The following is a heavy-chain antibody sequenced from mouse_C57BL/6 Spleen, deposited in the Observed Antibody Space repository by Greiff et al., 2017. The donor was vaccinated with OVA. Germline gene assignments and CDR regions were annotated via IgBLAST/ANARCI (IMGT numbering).Heavy chain of an antibody. V-gene: IGHV1-18*01. CDR3: ARRGSYYYGSSYGYFDV. CDR1: GYTFTDYN. J-gene: IGHJ1*03. CDR2: INPNNGGT. Sequence: EVHLVESGPELVKPGASVKIPCKASGYTFTDYNMDWVKQSHGKSLEWIGDINPNNGGTIYNQKFKGKATLTVDKSSSTAYMELRSLTSEDTAVYYCARRGSYYYGSSYGYFDVWGTGTTVTVSS. D-gene: IGHD1-1*01.